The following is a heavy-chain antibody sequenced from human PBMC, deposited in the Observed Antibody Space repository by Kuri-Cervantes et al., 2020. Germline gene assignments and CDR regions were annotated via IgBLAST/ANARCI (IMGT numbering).Heavy chain of an antibody. CDR2: IYPGDSDT. V-gene: IGHV5-51*01. D-gene: IGHD6-19*01. CDR3: ARFASSGWPEYYYFHMDV. J-gene: IGHJ6*03. CDR1: GYSFTSYW. Sequence: GGSLRLSCKGSGYSFTSYWIGWVRQMPGKGLEWMGIIYPGDSDTRYNPSFQGQVTISADKSISTAYLQWSSLKASDTATYYCARFASSGWPEYYYFHMDVWGEGTTVTVSS.